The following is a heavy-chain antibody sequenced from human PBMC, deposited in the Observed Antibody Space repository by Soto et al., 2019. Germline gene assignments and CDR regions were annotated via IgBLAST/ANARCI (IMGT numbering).Heavy chain of an antibody. CDR1: GYTFTSYG. D-gene: IGHD2-15*01. J-gene: IGHJ6*02. CDR2: ISTYNGNT. CDR3: ARVGGQSYYAMDV. V-gene: IGHV1-18*01. Sequence: QVQLVQSGAEVKKPGASVKVSCKTSGYTFTSYGITWVRQAPGQGREWMGWISTYNGNTNYAQKLQDRVTMTTDPSTSTAYMELWSLRSDDTAVYYCARVGGQSYYAMDVWGQGTTVTVSS.